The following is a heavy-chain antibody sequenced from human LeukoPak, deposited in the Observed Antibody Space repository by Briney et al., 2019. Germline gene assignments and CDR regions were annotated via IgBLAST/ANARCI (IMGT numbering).Heavy chain of an antibody. Sequence: GGSLRLSCAASGFTFSSYWMRWVRQAPGKGLEWVANIKQDGSEKYYVDSVKGRFTISRDNAKNSLYLQMNSLRAEDAAVYYCARAWRYSSGWYDNWGQGTLVTVSS. D-gene: IGHD6-19*01. CDR2: IKQDGSEK. J-gene: IGHJ5*02. CDR3: ARAWRYSSGWYDN. V-gene: IGHV3-7*05. CDR1: GFTFSSYW.